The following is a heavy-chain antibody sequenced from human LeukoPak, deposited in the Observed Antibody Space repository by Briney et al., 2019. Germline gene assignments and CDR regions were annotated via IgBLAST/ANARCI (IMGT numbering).Heavy chain of an antibody. J-gene: IGHJ6*03. CDR1: GYTFINYD. D-gene: IGHD4-17*01. CDR2: IIPIFGTA. V-gene: IGHV1-69*13. Sequence: GASVTVSCKASGYTFINYDVTWVRQAPGQGLEWMGGIIPIFGTANYAQKFQGRVTITADESTSTAYMELSSLRSEDTAVYYCANGEIFYGDFTDYYYYYYMDVWGKGTTVTISS. CDR3: ANGEIFYGDFTDYYYYYYMDV.